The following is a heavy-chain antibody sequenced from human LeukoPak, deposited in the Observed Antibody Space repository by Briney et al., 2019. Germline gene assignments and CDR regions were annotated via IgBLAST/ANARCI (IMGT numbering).Heavy chain of an antibody. J-gene: IGHJ4*02. D-gene: IGHD3-9*01. CDR3: ARHRAGYHIDW. V-gene: IGHV4-34*01. CDR2: HYYGGST. Sequence: SETLSLTCAVYGGSFSGYYWSWIRQPPGKGLEWVGSHYYGGSTYYNPSLRSRVTISVDTSKNQFSLRLNSVTAADTAVYYCARHRAGYHIDWWGQGTLVTVSS. CDR1: GGSFSGYY.